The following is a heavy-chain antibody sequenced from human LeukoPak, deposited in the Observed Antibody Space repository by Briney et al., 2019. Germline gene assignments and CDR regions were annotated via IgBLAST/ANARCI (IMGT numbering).Heavy chain of an antibody. CDR3: ATFPKPLPPLRAFDI. J-gene: IGHJ3*02. Sequence: GGSLRLSWAAFGFTFSSYAMSWVRQAPGKGLKWVSAISGSGGSTYYAASVKGRFTISRNNSKNPLYLQMNSMRAEDTAVYYCATFPKPLPPLRAFDIWGQGTMVTVSS. CDR2: ISGSGGST. V-gene: IGHV3-23*01. D-gene: IGHD1-14*01. CDR1: GFTFSSYA.